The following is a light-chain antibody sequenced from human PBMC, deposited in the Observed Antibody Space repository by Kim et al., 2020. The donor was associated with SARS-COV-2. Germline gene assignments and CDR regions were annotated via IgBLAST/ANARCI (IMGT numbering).Light chain of an antibody. Sequence: LEQTVRMTCQGDSHRSYYASWYQQKPGQAPVLVIYGKNNRPSGIPDRFSGSSPGNTASLTITGAQAEDEADYYCNSRDSSGNHPVVFGGGTQLTVL. CDR2: GKN. J-gene: IGLJ2*01. V-gene: IGLV3-19*01. CDR3: NSRDSSGNHPVV. CDR1: SHRSYY.